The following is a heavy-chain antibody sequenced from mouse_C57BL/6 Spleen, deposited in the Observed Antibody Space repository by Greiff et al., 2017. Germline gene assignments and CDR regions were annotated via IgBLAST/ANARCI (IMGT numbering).Heavy chain of an antibody. Sequence: EVQLQQSGPELVKPGASVKIPCKASGYTFTDYNMDWVKQSHGKSLEWIGDINPNNGGTSYNQKFKGKATLTVDKSSSTAYMELRSLTSEDTAVYYCAIYYDYEGAYWGQGTLVTVSA. CDR1: GYTFTDYN. CDR3: AIYYDYEGAY. J-gene: IGHJ3*01. D-gene: IGHD2-4*01. V-gene: IGHV1-18*01. CDR2: INPNNGGT.